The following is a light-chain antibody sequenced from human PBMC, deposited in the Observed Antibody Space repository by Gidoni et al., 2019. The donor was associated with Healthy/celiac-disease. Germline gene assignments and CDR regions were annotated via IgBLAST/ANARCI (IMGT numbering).Light chain of an antibody. CDR3: QSYDSSPWVV. Sequence: QSVLTQPPSVSGAPGQRVTISCTGSSSNIGAGYAVHWYQQLPGTAPKLLIYGTSNRPSGVPDRFSGSKSGTSASLAITGLQAEDEADYYCQSYDSSPWVVFGGGTKLTVL. CDR1: SSNIGAGYA. V-gene: IGLV1-40*01. J-gene: IGLJ2*01. CDR2: GTS.